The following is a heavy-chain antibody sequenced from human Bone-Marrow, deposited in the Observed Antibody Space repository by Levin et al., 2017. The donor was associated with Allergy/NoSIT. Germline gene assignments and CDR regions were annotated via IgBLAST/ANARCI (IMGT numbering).Heavy chain of an antibody. CDR2: IAHDGSVQ. V-gene: IGHV3-30*18. CDR1: GFNFIDYG. D-gene: IGHD6-25*01. CDR3: TKEATERAATFFDY. J-gene: IGHJ4*02. Sequence: GGSLRLSCAASGFNFIDYGMQWVRQAPGEGLDWVAVIAHDGSVQHYADSVKGRFTISRDNSKNTLDLQMNNLKTEDSGLNYCTKEATERAATFFDYWGQGTLVTVSP.